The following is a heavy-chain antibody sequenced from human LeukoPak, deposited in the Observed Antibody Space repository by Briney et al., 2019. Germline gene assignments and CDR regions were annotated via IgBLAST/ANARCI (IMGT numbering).Heavy chain of an antibody. D-gene: IGHD3-10*01. V-gene: IGHV1-69*13. CDR3: ARLVVRTNAFDI. J-gene: IGHJ3*02. Sequence: SVKVSCKASGGTFSSYAISWVRQAPGQGLEWMGGIIPIFGTANYAQKFQGRVTITADESTSTAYMELSNLRSEDTAVYYCARLVVRTNAFDIWGQGTMVTVSS. CDR2: IIPIFGTA. CDR1: GGTFSSYA.